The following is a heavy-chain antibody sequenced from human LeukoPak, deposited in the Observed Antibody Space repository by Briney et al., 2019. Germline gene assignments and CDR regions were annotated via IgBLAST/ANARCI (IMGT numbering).Heavy chain of an antibody. CDR2: ISGSGDRT. D-gene: IGHD3-3*01. Sequence: GGSLRLSCEGSGFTFRSYAMNWLRQAPGKGLEWVSVISGSGDRTHYADSVKGRFIISRANSKNKLYVQMNSLRVEDTAVYYCAKYVDTIFGVVHFDYWGQGTLVTVSS. CDR1: GFTFRSYA. CDR3: AKYVDTIFGVVHFDY. V-gene: IGHV3-23*01. J-gene: IGHJ4*02.